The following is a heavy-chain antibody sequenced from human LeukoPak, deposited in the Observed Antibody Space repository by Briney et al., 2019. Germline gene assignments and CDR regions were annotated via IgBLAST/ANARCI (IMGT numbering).Heavy chain of an antibody. CDR3: ARVGSPVAGYYYGMDV. CDR1: GFTVSSNY. CDR2: IYSGGST. D-gene: IGHD6-19*01. Sequence: GGSLRLSCAASGFTVSSNYMSWVRQAPGKGLEWVSVIYSGGSTYYADSVKGRFTISRDNSKNTLYLQMNSLRAEDTAVYYCARVGSPVAGYYYGMDVWGQGTTVTVSS. V-gene: IGHV3-66*01. J-gene: IGHJ6*02.